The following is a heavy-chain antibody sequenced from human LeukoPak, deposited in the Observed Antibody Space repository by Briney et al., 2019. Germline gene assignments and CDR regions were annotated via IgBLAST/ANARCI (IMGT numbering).Heavy chain of an antibody. D-gene: IGHD3-3*01. CDR2: ISAYNGNT. CDR3: ARGNTRFLEWLSVHDAFDI. CDR1: GYTFTSYG. J-gene: IGHJ3*02. V-gene: IGHV1-18*01. Sequence: GASVKVSCKASGYTFTSYGISWVRQAPGQGLEWMGWISAYNGNTNYAQKLQGRVTMTTDTSTSTAYMELRSLRSDDTAVYYCARGNTRFLEWLSVHDAFDIWGQGTMVTVSS.